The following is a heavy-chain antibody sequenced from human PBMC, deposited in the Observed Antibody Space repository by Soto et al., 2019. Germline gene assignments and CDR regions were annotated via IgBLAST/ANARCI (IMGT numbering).Heavy chain of an antibody. V-gene: IGHV4-34*01. D-gene: IGHD2-15*01. CDR3: ASHRPSRGRYCSGGSCYYYYMDV. CDR1: GGSFSGYY. CDR2: INHSGST. J-gene: IGHJ6*03. Sequence: TETLSLTCAVYGGSFSGYYWSWIRQPPGKGLEWIGEINHSGSTNYNPSLKSRVTISVDTSKNQFSLKLSSVTAADTAVYYCASHRPSRGRYCSGGSCYYYYMDVWGKGTTVTVSS.